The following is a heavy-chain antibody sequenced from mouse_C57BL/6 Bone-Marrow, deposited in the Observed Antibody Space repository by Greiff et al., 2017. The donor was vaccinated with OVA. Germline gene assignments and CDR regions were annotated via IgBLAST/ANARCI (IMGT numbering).Heavy chain of an antibody. V-gene: IGHV14-1*01. Sequence: EVQLHQSGAELVRPGASVKLSCTASGFNINDYYMHWVKQRPEQGLEWIGRIDPEDGDTEYAPKFQGKTTMTAVTSSNTAYLQLSSLTSEDTAVYYCTKVLRDYWGQGTSVTVSS. CDR1: GFNINDYY. J-gene: IGHJ4*01. CDR3: TKVLRDY. D-gene: IGHD1-1*01. CDR2: IDPEDGDT.